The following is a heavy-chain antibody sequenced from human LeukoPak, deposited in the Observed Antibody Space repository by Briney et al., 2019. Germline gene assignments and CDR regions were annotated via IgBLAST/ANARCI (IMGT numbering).Heavy chain of an antibody. J-gene: IGHJ3*02. CDR1: GFTFTDYY. D-gene: IGHD5-24*01. CDR3: ARGRDGYNSGAFDI. Sequence: GGSLRLSCAASGFTFTDYYMSWIRQAPGKGLEWVSYISNSGSSTYYADSVKGRFTISRDIAKNSLYLQMNSLRAEGTAVYSCARGRDGYNSGAFDIWGQGTMVTVSS. CDR2: ISNSGSST. V-gene: IGHV3-11*04.